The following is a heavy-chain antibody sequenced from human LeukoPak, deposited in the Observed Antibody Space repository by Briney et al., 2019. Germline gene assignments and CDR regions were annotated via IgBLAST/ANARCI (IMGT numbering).Heavy chain of an antibody. CDR2: IYYSGST. CDR1: GDSISSYY. V-gene: IGHV4-59*01. Sequence: SETLSLTCTVYGDSISSYYWSWIRQPPGKGLEWIGYIYYSGSTNYNPSLKSRVTISVDTSKNQLSLKLSSVTAADTAVYYCARAGGEWLVKGYFDLWGRGTLVTVSS. J-gene: IGHJ2*01. D-gene: IGHD6-19*01. CDR3: ARAGGEWLVKGYFDL.